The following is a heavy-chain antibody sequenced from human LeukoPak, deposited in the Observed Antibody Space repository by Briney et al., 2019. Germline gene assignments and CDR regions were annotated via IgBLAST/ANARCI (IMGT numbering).Heavy chain of an antibody. CDR1: GYTFNGFY. CDR3: ARWMATVTTPDY. CDR2: INPNSGGT. V-gene: IGHV1-2*02. J-gene: IGHJ4*02. Sequence: VSVKVSCMASGYTFNGFYLHWVRQAPGQGLEWMGWINPNSGGTNYAQKFQGRVTMTRDTSISTAYMELSRLRSDDTAVYYCARWMATVTTPDYWGQGSLVTVSS. D-gene: IGHD4-11*01.